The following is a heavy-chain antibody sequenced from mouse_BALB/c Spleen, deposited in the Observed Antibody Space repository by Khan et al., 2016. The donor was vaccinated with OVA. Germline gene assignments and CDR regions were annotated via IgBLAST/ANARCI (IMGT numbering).Heavy chain of an antibody. D-gene: IGHD2-14*01. J-gene: IGHJ3*01. Sequence: MQLEESGPSLVKPSQTLSLTCSVTGDSITSGYWSWFRKFPGNKLEYMGYMIYSGNTYYNPSLKSRISITRHTSKNQYYLQLNSVTTEDTATYYCARSTYRYAFAYWGQGTLVTVSA. CDR2: MIYSGNT. CDR3: ARSTYRYAFAY. CDR1: GDSITSGY. V-gene: IGHV3-8*02.